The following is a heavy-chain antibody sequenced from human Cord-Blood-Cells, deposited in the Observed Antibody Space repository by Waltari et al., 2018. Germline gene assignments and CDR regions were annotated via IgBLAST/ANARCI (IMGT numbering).Heavy chain of an antibody. J-gene: IGHJ4*02. Sequence: QVQLQESGPGLVKPSETLSLTCAVSGYSISSGYYWGWIRQPPGKGLEWIGSIYHGGRTYDNPPLTSRVTISVDTSNSQFSLKLSSVTAADTAVYYCAGAAGYCSSTSCYFDYWGQGTLVTVSS. V-gene: IGHV4-38-2*01. CDR2: IYHGGRT. D-gene: IGHD2-2*01. CDR3: AGAAGYCSSTSCYFDY. CDR1: GYSISSGYY.